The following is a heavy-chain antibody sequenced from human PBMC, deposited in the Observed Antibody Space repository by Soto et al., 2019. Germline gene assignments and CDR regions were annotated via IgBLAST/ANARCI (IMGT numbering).Heavy chain of an antibody. CDR1: TFPFNNYA. V-gene: IGHV3-30*18. Sequence: QVQLVESGGGVVQPGRSLGLSCAASTFPFNNYAMHWVRQAPGKGLEWLAVISYDGGDRHLADSVKGRFTVSRDNSRNTLYLQINSLSAEDTAVYYCVKDLRHFADYYFDSWGQGTLVTVSS. CDR2: ISYDGGDR. J-gene: IGHJ4*02. CDR3: VKDLRHFADYYFDS.